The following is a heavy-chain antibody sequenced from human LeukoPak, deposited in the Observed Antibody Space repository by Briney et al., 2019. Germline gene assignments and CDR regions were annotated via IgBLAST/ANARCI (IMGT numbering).Heavy chain of an antibody. CDR1: GGSISSGSYX. CDR2: XXXXXXT. D-gene: IGHD3-22*01. J-gene: IGHJ4*02. CDR3: ARAEYYYDSSGYYGGPAALDY. V-gene: IGHV4-61*02. Sequence: SETLSLTCTVSGGSISSGSYXXSWXRQPXXXXXEWIXXXXXXXXTNYNPSLKSRVTISVDTSKNQFSLKLSSVTAADTAVYYCARAEYYYDSSGYYGGPAALDYWGQGTLVTVSS.